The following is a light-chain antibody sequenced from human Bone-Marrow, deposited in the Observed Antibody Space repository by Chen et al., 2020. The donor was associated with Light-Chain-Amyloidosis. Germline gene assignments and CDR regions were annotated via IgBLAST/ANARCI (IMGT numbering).Light chain of an antibody. CDR3: QQYYSSPRT. Sequence: DIQMTQSPFSLSASVGDRVTITRRASQAISYSLVWYQHKPGTAPKLLLYAASRLENGVPSRFSGSGSGSDYTLTISSLQPEDFATYYCQQYYSSPRTFGQGTKVEIK. V-gene: IGKV1-NL1*01. CDR1: QAISYS. CDR2: AAS. J-gene: IGKJ1*01.